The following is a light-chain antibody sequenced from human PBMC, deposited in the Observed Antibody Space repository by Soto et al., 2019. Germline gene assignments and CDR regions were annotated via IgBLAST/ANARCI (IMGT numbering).Light chain of an antibody. CDR2: EDN. V-gene: IGLV1-51*02. J-gene: IGLJ1*01. CDR3: GTWDNSLSIYV. Sequence: QSVLTQPPSVSAAPGQKVTISCSGTSSNIGNNYVSWYQHFPGTAPKLLIYEDNKRPSEIPDRFSGSKSGTSATLGITGLQTGDEADYYCGTWDNSLSIYVFATGTQLTVL. CDR1: SSNIGNNY.